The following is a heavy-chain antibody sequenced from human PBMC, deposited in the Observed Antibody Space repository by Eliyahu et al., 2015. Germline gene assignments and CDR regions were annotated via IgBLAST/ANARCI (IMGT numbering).Heavy chain of an antibody. CDR3: ARDRSDFDY. J-gene: IGHJ4*02. Sequence: QVQLVESGXGVVQPGRSXRLSXXASGFTFSSYGXHWXRQAPGKGLEWVAVIWYDGSNKYYADSVKGRFTISRDNSKNTLYLQMNSLRAEDTAVYYCARDRSDFDYWGQGTLVTVSS. V-gene: IGHV3-33*01. CDR1: GFTFSSYG. CDR2: IWYDGSNK.